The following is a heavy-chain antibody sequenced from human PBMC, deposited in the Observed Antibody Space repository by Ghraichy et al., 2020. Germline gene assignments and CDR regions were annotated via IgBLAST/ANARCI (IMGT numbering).Heavy chain of an antibody. Sequence: ASVKVSCKASGYTFSSYYMHWVRQAPGQGLEWMGIINPSGGTTTYAQKFQGRVTMTRDTSTSTVYMDLSSLRSEDTAVYYCARDRYYGSGSYNYFDYWGQGTLVTVSS. CDR3: ARDRYYGSGSYNYFDY. CDR1: GYTFSSYY. D-gene: IGHD3-10*01. CDR2: INPSGGTT. V-gene: IGHV1-46*01. J-gene: IGHJ4*02.